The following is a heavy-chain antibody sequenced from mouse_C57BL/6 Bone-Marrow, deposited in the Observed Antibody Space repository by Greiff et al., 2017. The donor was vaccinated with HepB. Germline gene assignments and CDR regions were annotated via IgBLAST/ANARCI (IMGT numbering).Heavy chain of an antibody. CDR2: IRLKSDNYAT. J-gene: IGHJ2*01. V-gene: IGHV6-3*01. Sequence: EVKLMESGGGLVQPGGSMKLSCVASGFTFSNYWMNWFRQSPEKGLEWVAQIRLKSDNYATHYAESVKGRFTISRDDSKSSVYLQMNNLRAEDTGIYYCTDYYYGSPYFDYWGQGTTLTVSS. D-gene: IGHD1-1*01. CDR1: GFTFSNYW. CDR3: TDYYYGSPYFDY.